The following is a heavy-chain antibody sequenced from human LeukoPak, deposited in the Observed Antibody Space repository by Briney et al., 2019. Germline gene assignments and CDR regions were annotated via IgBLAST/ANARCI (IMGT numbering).Heavy chain of an antibody. D-gene: IGHD1-1*01. Sequence: GGSLRLSCTSSGFTFREFAVSWFRQAPGKGLEWVGFIRSSIYGGTPKAAASVKGRFIFSRDDSKGVAYLRMNSLKTDDTAVYYCSREWGNGNDLRPDSWGQGTLVTVSS. CDR3: SREWGNGNDLRPDS. CDR1: GFTFREFA. V-gene: IGHV3-49*03. CDR2: IRSSIYGGTP. J-gene: IGHJ4*02.